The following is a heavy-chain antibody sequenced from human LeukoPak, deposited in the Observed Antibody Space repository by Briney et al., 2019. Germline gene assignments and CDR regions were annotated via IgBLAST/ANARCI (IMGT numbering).Heavy chain of an antibody. CDR3: AREDPQTKVPEGMDV. Sequence: SETLFLTCTGSGGSISHYYWSWIRQPPGKGLEWIGYIYYSGTTNYNPSLKSRVTISVDTSKNQFSLKLNSVTAADTAVYYCAREDPQTKVPEGMDVWGQGTTVTVPS. V-gene: IGHV4-59*01. CDR2: IYYSGTT. CDR1: GGSISHYY. D-gene: IGHD4/OR15-4a*01. J-gene: IGHJ6*02.